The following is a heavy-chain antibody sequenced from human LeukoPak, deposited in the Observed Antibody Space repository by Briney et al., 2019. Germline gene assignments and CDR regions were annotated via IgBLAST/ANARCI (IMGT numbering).Heavy chain of an antibody. V-gene: IGHV5-51*01. CDR1: RXTFTTYC. Sequence: PGESLKISFKDSRXTFTTYCITWVRQMPGKGLEWMRIIYPGDSNTRYSPSFQGQVTISADKSFSTAYLQWSSLKASDTAMYYCARATPAYGGNPRWFDPWGQGTLVTVSS. CDR3: ARATPAYGGNPRWFDP. D-gene: IGHD4-23*01. CDR2: IYPGDSNT. J-gene: IGHJ5*02.